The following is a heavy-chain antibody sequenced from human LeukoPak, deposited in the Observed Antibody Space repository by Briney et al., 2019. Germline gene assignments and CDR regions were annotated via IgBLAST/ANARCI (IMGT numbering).Heavy chain of an antibody. D-gene: IGHD3-9*01. Sequence: GGSLRLSCAAFGFTFSSYGMSWVRQAPGKGLEWVSAISGSGGSTYYADSVKGRFTISRDNAKNSLYLQMNSLRAEDTAVYYCARDWYDNSDAFDIWGQGTMVTVSS. J-gene: IGHJ3*02. CDR1: GFTFSSYG. V-gene: IGHV3-23*01. CDR3: ARDWYDNSDAFDI. CDR2: ISGSGGST.